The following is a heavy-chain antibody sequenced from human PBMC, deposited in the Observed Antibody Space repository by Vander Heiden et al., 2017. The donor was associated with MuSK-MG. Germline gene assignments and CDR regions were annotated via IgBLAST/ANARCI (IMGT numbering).Heavy chain of an antibody. CDR1: GGSFSGYY. Sequence: VYGGSFSGYYWSWIRQPPGKGLEWIGEINHSGSTNYNPSLKSRVTISVDTSKNQFSLKLSSVTAADTAVYYCARTRITRVRGVIRYWYSDLWGRGTLVTVSS. V-gene: IGHV4-34*01. CDR2: INHSGST. CDR3: ARTRITRVRGVIRYWYSDL. D-gene: IGHD3-10*01. J-gene: IGHJ2*01.